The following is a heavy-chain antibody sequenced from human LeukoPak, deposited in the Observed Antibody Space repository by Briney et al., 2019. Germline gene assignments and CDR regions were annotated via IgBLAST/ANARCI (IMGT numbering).Heavy chain of an antibody. CDR3: ARDLTMVRGAIGIDY. CDR1: GYTFTSYG. V-gene: IGHV1-18*01. Sequence: ASVKVSCTASGYTFTSYGISWVRQAPGQGLEWMGWISAYNGNTNYAQKLQGRVTMTTDTSTSTAYMELRSLRSDDTAVYYCARDLTMVRGAIGIDYWGQGTLVTVSS. CDR2: ISAYNGNT. J-gene: IGHJ4*02. D-gene: IGHD3-10*01.